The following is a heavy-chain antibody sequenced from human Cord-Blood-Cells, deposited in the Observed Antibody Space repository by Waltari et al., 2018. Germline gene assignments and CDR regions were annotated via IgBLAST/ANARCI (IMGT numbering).Heavy chain of an antibody. CDR1: GYTFTGFY. J-gene: IGHJ3*02. CDR3: ARANRSRDAFDI. V-gene: IGHV1-2*02. CDR2: INPNGGGT. Sequence: QVQLVQSGAEVKKPGASVKVSCKASGYTFTGFYMHWVRQAPGQGLEWMGWINPNGGGTNYAQKFQGRDTRTRDTAISTAYMELSRLRSDDTAVYYCARANRSRDAFDIWGQGTMVTVSS.